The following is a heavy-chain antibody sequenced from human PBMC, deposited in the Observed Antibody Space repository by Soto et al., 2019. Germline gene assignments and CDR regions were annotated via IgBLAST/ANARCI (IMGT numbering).Heavy chain of an antibody. Sequence: WASVKVSCKASGYTFTSYGISWVRQAPGQGLEWMGWISAHNGNTNYAQKLQGRVTMTTDTSTSTAYMELRSLRSDDTAVYYCARDGSEGYSSSWYENWFDPWGQGTLVTVSS. CDR1: GYTFTSYG. CDR2: ISAHNGNT. V-gene: IGHV1-18*04. CDR3: ARDGSEGYSSSWYENWFDP. J-gene: IGHJ5*02. D-gene: IGHD6-13*01.